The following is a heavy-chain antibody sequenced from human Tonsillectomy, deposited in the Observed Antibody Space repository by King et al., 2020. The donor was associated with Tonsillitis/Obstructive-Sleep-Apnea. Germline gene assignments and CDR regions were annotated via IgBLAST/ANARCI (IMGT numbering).Heavy chain of an antibody. CDR3: ARGECVVVVPAANFDY. D-gene: IGHD2-2*01. Sequence: VQLQQWGAGLLKPSETLSLTCAVYGGSFSGYYWSWIRQPPGKRLEWIGEINHSGSTNYNPSLKSRVTISVDTSKNQFSLKLSSVNAADTAVYYCARGECVVVVPAANFDYWGQGTLVTVSS. CDR2: INHSGST. CDR1: GGSFSGYY. J-gene: IGHJ4*02. V-gene: IGHV4-34*01.